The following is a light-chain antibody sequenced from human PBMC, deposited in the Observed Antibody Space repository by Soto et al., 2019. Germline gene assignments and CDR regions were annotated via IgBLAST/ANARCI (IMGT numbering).Light chain of an antibody. CDR3: CSYVGNSTWV. V-gene: IGLV2-23*01. CDR1: SSDVGSYKF. CDR2: EGT. J-gene: IGLJ3*02. Sequence: QSALAQPASVSGSPGQSITISCTGSSSDVGSYKFVSWFQQNPGKAPKLMIYEGTKRPSGVSNRFSGSKSGNTASLTISGLQAEDEADYYCCSYVGNSTWVFGGGTKVTVL.